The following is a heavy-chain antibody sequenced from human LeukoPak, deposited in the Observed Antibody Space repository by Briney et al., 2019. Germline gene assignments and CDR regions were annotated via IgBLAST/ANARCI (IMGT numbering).Heavy chain of an antibody. CDR1: GFTFSSYS. CDR2: ISSSSNYM. CDR3: ASGPPFDY. Sequence: IPGGSLRLSCAASGFTFSSYSMNWVRQALGKGLEWVSSISSSSNYMYHADSVKGRFTISRDNAKNSLYLQMNSLRGEDTAVYYCASGPPFDYWGQGALVTVSS. J-gene: IGHJ4*02. V-gene: IGHV3-21*01.